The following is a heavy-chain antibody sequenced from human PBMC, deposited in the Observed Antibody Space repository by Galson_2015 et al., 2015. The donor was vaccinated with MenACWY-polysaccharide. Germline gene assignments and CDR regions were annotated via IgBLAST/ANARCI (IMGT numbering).Heavy chain of an antibody. J-gene: IGHJ4*02. Sequence: SLRLSCAASGFTLSSYWMSWVRQAPGKGLEWVANIKKDGSEIYYVDSVKGRFTISRDNAKNSLYLQMNSLRAEDTAVYYCARDWGGCYPRFDSSGQGTLVTVSS. CDR2: IKKDGSEI. CDR1: GFTLSSYW. CDR3: ARDWGGCYPRFDS. D-gene: IGHD1-26*01. V-gene: IGHV3-7*01.